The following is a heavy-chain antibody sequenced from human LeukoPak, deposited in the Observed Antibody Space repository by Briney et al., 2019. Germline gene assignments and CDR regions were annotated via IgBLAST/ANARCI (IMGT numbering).Heavy chain of an antibody. CDR3: ARRQIYFDY. CDR1: GGSISPYF. Sequence: SETLSLTCTVSGGSISPYFWSWIRQPPGEGLEWIGYIYADGSTKYNPSLKSRVTISVDTSKNQFSLKLSSVTAADTAVYYRARRQIYFDYWGQGTLVTVSS. J-gene: IGHJ4*02. V-gene: IGHV4-4*09. CDR2: IYADGST.